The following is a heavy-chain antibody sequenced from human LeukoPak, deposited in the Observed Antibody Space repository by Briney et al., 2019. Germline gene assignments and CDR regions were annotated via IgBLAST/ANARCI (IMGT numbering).Heavy chain of an antibody. CDR2: ISWNSGSI. Sequence: GGSLRLSCAASGFTFDDYAMHWVRQAPGKGLEWVSGISWNSGSIGYADSVKGRFTISRDNAKNSLYLQMNSLRAEDTALYYCAKGGLVDDAFDIWGQGTMVTVSS. J-gene: IGHJ3*02. V-gene: IGHV3-9*01. D-gene: IGHD1-26*01. CDR1: GFTFDDYA. CDR3: AKGGLVDDAFDI.